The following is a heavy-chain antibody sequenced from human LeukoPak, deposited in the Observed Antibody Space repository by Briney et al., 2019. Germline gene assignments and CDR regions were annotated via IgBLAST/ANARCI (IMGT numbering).Heavy chain of an antibody. D-gene: IGHD3-22*01. CDR2: IYYSGST. CDR3: ARERYYYDSSQTGEDY. CDR1: GGSISSYY. Sequence: SETLSLTCTVSGGSISSYYWSWIRQPPGKGLEWIGYIYYSGSTNYNPSLKSRVTISVDTSKNQFSLKLSSVTAADTAVYYCARERYYYDSSQTGEDYWGQGTLVTVSS. J-gene: IGHJ4*02. V-gene: IGHV4-59*12.